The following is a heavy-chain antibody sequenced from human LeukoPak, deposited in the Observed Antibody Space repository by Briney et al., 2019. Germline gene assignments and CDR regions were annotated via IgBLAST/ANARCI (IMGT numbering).Heavy chain of an antibody. D-gene: IGHD2-15*01. CDR3: ARVYCSGGSCYSIGDY. Sequence: ASVKVSCKASGYTFTTYYIQWVRQAPGQGLEWVGIINPSDTTTAYARRFQGRVTMTRDTSTSTVYMELSSLTSEDTALYYCARVYCSGGSCYSIGDYWGQGTLVTVSS. V-gene: IGHV1-46*01. CDR1: GYTFTTYY. J-gene: IGHJ4*02. CDR2: INPSDTTT.